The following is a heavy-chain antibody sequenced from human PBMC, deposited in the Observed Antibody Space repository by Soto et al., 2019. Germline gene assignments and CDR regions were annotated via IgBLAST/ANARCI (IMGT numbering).Heavy chain of an antibody. D-gene: IGHD3-10*01. CDR3: ARTKTLYLYGSGSPLAY. Sequence: GASVKVSCKASGDTFTSYAISWVRQAPGQGLEWMGIINPSGGSTSYAQKFQGRVTMTRDTSTSTVYMELSSLRSEDTAVYYCARTKTLYLYGSGSPLAYWGQGTLVTVSS. CDR1: GDTFTSYA. V-gene: IGHV1-46*01. J-gene: IGHJ4*02. CDR2: INPSGGST.